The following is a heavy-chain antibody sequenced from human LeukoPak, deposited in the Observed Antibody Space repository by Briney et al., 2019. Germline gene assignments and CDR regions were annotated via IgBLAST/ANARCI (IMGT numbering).Heavy chain of an antibody. D-gene: IGHD6-13*01. J-gene: IGHJ3*02. V-gene: IGHV1-18*04. CDR1: GYTFTSYG. Sequence: ASVKVSCKASGYTFTSYGISWVRQAPGQGLEWMGWISAYNGNTNYAQKLQGRATMTTDTSTSTAYMELRSLRSDDTAVYYCARVEAAAGFDAFDIWGQGTMVTVSS. CDR3: ARVEAAAGFDAFDI. CDR2: ISAYNGNT.